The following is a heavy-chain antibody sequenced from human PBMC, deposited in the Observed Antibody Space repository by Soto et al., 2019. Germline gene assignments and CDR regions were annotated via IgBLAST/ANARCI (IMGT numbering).Heavy chain of an antibody. CDR3: ARDDSGFSGSHYIDYFNY. CDR1: GGSISTYF. J-gene: IGHJ4*02. V-gene: IGHV4-59*01. Sequence: SETLSLTCTVSGGSISTYFWSWIRQPPGKGLEWIGYIYYSGNITYNPSLKSRVTMSIDPSKNQFSLTVRSMTAADTAVYYCARDDSGFSGSHYIDYFNYWGQGALVTVSS. CDR2: IYYSGNI. D-gene: IGHD1-26*01.